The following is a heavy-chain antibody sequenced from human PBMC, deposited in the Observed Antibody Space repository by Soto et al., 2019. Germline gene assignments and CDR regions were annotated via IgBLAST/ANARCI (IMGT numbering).Heavy chain of an antibody. CDR3: ARGKGWLQFGS. D-gene: IGHD5-18*01. Sequence: QLEGSGGGLVKPGGSLRLSCVGSGFSLSSDTFNWVRQAPGTGMQWVAAISGSSGFISFADSVKGRFSVSIDNADNALYLHLSGLRIEDTAVYFCARGKGWLQFGSRGQGTLVTGSS. CDR1: GFSLSSDT. V-gene: IGHV3-21*03. CDR2: ISGSSGFI. J-gene: IGHJ5*01.